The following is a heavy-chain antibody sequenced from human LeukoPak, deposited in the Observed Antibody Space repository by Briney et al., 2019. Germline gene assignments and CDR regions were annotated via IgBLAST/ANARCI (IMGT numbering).Heavy chain of an antibody. V-gene: IGHV4-39*07. D-gene: IGHD6-19*01. CDR2: IFYSGST. J-gene: IGHJ2*01. CDR3: ARGGSAWSWYLGL. CDR1: GGSISTSNYY. Sequence: SETLSLTCTVSGGSISTSNYYWGWIRQPPGKGLEWIGNIFYSGSTYYSPSLRSRVTISLDTSRNQFSLKLNSVTAADTAVYYCARGGSAWSWYLGLWGRGTLITVSS.